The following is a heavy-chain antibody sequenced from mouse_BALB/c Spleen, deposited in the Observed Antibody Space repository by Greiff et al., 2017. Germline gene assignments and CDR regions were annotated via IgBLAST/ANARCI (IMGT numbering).Heavy chain of an antibody. J-gene: IGHJ1*01. CDR1: GYTFTSYT. D-gene: IGHD2-4*01. CDR3: ARIYEYDDWYFDV. Sequence: QVQLKESAAELARPGASVKMSCKASGYTFTSYTMHWVKQRPGQGLEWIGYINPSSGYTEYNQKFKDKTTLTADKSSSTAYMQLSSLTSEDSAVYYCARIYEYDDWYFDVWGAGTTVTVSS. CDR2: INPSSGYT. V-gene: IGHV1-4*02.